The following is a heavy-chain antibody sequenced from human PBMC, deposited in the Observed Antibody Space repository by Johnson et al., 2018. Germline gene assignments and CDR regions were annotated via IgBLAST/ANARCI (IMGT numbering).Heavy chain of an antibody. D-gene: IGHD3-10*01. CDR3: ARGVRGRYLDV. CDR1: GFTFSSYS. J-gene: IGHJ6*04. Sequence: VQLVQAGGGLVQPGGSLRLSCAASGFTFSSYSMNWVRQAPGKGLEWVSYISSSSSTIYYADSVKGRFTTSRDNDKNSLYLQMNSRRAEDTAVYYCARGVRGRYLDVWGKGTTVTVSS. V-gene: IGHV3-48*04. CDR2: ISSSSSTI.